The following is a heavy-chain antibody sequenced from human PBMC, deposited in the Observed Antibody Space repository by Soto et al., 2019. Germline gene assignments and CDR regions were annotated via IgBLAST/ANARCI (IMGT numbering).Heavy chain of an antibody. V-gene: IGHV1-18*01. CDR2: ISTYNGDT. J-gene: IGHJ5*02. CDR3: ARTFYSDRPYNWFGP. Sequence: ASAKVSCKASGYTFINNCISWVRQVPGQGLEWMGWISTYNGDTDYGQKFQGRVTMTTDTSTNTAYMDLSSLRSDDTAVYYCARTFYSDRPYNWFGPWGQGTRVTVSS. D-gene: IGHD4-4*01. CDR1: GYTFINNC.